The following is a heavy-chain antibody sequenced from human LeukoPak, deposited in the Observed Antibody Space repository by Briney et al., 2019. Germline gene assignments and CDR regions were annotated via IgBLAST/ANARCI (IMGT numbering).Heavy chain of an antibody. CDR1: GFTFSSYA. D-gene: IGHD3-22*01. CDR2: ISGSGGCT. Sequence: GGSLRLSCAASGFTFSSYAMSWVRQAPGKGLEWVSSISGSGGCTYYADSVKGRFTISRDNSKNTLYLQMNSLRAEDTAVYYCSKEVGYYYDRSGYCDYWGQGTLVTVCS. CDR3: SKEVGYYYDRSGYCDY. V-gene: IGHV3-23*01. J-gene: IGHJ4*02.